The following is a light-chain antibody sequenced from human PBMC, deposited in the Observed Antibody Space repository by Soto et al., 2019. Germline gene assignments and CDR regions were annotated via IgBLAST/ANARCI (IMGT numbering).Light chain of an antibody. CDR3: QNYNNVPFT. V-gene: IGKV1-27*01. J-gene: IGKJ3*01. CDR2: VAS. Sequence: DIQMAQSPSSLSAFVGDRVTITCRASQGISNYLAWYQQKPGKVPKLLIYVASTLQSGVPSRFSGSGSGTDFTLTISSLQPEDVGTYYCQNYNNVPFTFGPGAKVDIK. CDR1: QGISNY.